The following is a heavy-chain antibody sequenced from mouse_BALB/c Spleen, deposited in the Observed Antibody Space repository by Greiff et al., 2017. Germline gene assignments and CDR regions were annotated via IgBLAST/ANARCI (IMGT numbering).Heavy chain of an antibody. CDR2: SRNKANDYTT. J-gene: IGHJ1*01. D-gene: IGHD2-3*01. Sequence: EVNVVESGGGLVQPGGSLRLSCATSGFTFSDFYMEWVRQPPGKRLEWIAASRNKANDYTTEYSASVKGRFIVSRDTSQSILYLQMNALRAEDTAIYYCARDAGGDGYSYWCFDVWGAGTTVTVSS. CDR3: ARDAGGDGYSYWCFDV. CDR1: GFTFSDFY. V-gene: IGHV7-1*02.